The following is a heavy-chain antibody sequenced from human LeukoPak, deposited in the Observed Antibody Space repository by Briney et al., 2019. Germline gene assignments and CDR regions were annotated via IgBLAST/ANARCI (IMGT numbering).Heavy chain of an antibody. V-gene: IGHV5-51*01. Sequence: GESLKISCKGSGYSFNGYWIGWVRQMPGKGLEWMGLIYPGEFDIRYSPSFQGQVTISADKSISTAYLQWKSLKASDTAMYYCARHAFHNDNSDYYFAHWGQGTLVTVSS. J-gene: IGHJ4*02. D-gene: IGHD3-22*01. CDR1: GYSFNGYW. CDR3: ARHAFHNDNSDYYFAH. CDR2: IYPGEFDI.